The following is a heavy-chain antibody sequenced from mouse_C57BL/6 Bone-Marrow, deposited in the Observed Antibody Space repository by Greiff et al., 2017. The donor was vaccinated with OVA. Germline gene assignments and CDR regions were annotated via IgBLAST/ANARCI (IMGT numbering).Heavy chain of an antibody. J-gene: IGHJ2*01. Sequence: VQVVESGAELARPGASVKLSCKASGYTFTSYGISWVKQRTGQGLEWIGEIYPRSGNTYYNEKFKGKATLTADKSSSTAYMELRSLTSEDSAVYFCAKEAYYSVVGYWGQGTTLTVSS. CDR3: AKEAYYSVVGY. V-gene: IGHV1-81*01. D-gene: IGHD1-1*01. CDR2: IYPRSGNT. CDR1: GYTFTSYG.